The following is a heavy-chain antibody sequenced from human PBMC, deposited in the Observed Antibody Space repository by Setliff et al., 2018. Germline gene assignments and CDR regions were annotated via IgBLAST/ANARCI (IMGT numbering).Heavy chain of an antibody. CDR3: ARSESCGATNCSPFDY. V-gene: IGHV3-7*03. CDR1: EFTFSNYW. Sequence: GGSLRLSCAASEFTFSNYWMSWVRQAPGKGLEWVANINQDGSEKYYVDSVKGRFTISRDNARNSLYLQMNSLRAEDTAVYYCARSESCGATNCSPFDYWGQGTLVTAPQ. D-gene: IGHD2-2*01. J-gene: IGHJ4*02. CDR2: INQDGSEK.